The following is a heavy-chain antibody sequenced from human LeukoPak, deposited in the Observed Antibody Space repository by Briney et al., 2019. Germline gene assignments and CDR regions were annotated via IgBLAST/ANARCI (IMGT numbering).Heavy chain of an antibody. CDR2: ISGRGGST. D-gene: IGHD3-10*01. V-gene: IGHV3-23*01. Sequence: PGGSLRLSCEASGFIFSSYAMTWVRRAPGKGLEWVAAISGRGGSTFYSGSVRGRFTISRDNSKNMLYLQMNSLRADDTAVYYCGKRPGAGGSYCDYWGQGTVVTVAT. CDR3: GKRPGAGGSYCDY. CDR1: GFIFSSYA. J-gene: IGHJ4*02.